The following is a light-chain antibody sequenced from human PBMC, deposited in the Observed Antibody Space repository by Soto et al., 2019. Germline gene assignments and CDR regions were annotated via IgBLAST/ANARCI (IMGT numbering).Light chain of an antibody. V-gene: IGKV3-20*01. CDR3: QQYGFSPIS. Sequence: EIVLTQSPGTLSLSPWERATRSCRASQSVSSYLAWYQQQPGQAPRLRIYDASNRATGIPARFSGSGSGTDFTLTISRLETEDFAVFYCQQYGFSPISLGQGTRLE. J-gene: IGKJ5*01. CDR2: DAS. CDR1: QSVSSY.